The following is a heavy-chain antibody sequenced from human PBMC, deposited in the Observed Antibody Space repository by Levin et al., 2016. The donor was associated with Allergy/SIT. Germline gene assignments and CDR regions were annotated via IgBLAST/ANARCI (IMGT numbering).Heavy chain of an antibody. D-gene: IGHD1-26*01. J-gene: IGHJ4*02. V-gene: IGHV3-7*03. CDR1: GFTFSSYW. CDR3: ARRFGTWDPYYFDY. Sequence: GGSLRLSCAASGFTFSSYWMSWVRQAPGKGLEWVANIKQDGSEKYYVDSVKGRFTISRDNAKNSLYLQMNSLRAEDTAVYYCARRFGTWDPYYFDYWGQGTLVTVSS. CDR2: IKQDGSEK.